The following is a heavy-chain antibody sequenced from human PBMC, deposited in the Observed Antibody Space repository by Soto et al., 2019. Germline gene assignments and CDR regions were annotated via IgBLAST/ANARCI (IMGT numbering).Heavy chain of an antibody. V-gene: IGHV6-1*01. CDR1: GASVSSNAAT. CDR3: GRLIGNSWLDS. CDR2: TYYRSRWQT. Sequence: QVQLQQSGPGLVKPSQTLSLTCAISGASVSSNAATWDWIRQSPSRGLEWLGRTYYRSRWQTHYTLSVKGLISSTQDSPNNQVSLQLNSVTPDDTAVYSWGRLIGNSWLDSSGPGTLVTFAS. J-gene: IGHJ5*01. D-gene: IGHD3-16*01.